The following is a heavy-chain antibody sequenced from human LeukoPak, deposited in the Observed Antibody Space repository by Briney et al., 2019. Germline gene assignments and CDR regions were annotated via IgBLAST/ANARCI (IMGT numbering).Heavy chain of an antibody. CDR2: IYYSGST. V-gene: IGHV4-59*01. CDR1: GGSISSYY. Sequence: PSETLPLTCTVSGGSISSYYWSWIRQPPGKGLEWIGYIYYSGSTNYNPSLKSRVTISVDTSKNQFSLKLSSVTAADTAVYYCARGDSGSYKYYFDYWGQGTLVTVSS. J-gene: IGHJ4*02. D-gene: IGHD1-26*01. CDR3: ARGDSGSYKYYFDY.